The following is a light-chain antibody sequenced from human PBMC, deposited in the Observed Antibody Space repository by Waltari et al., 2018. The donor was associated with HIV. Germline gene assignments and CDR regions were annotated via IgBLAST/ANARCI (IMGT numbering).Light chain of an antibody. J-gene: IGLJ2*01. CDR2: YDD. CDR3: AAAWDDSLNGPV. V-gene: IGLV1-36*01. Sequence: QSVLTQPPSVSEAPRQRVTISCSGSSSNIGNNAVNWYQQLPGKAPKLLIYYDDLLPSGVSDRCSGPKSGTSASLAISGLQSEDEADYYCAAAWDDSLNGPVFGGGTKLTVL. CDR1: SSNIGNNA.